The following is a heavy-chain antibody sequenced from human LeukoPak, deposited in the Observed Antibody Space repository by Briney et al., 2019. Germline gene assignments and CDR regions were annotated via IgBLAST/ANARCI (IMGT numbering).Heavy chain of an antibody. J-gene: IGHJ3*02. CDR2: INQDVSEK. CDR1: GFSLSKYW. V-gene: IGHV3-7*01. D-gene: IGHD6-19*01. Sequence: PGGSLRLSCAASGFSLSKYWVSWVRQAPEKGLEWVANINQDVSEKYYVDSVKGRFTISRDNADNSLYLQMNNLKAEDTAVYYCARYGNGEWLAHYSFEIWGQGTMVTVSS. CDR3: ARYGNGEWLAHYSFEI.